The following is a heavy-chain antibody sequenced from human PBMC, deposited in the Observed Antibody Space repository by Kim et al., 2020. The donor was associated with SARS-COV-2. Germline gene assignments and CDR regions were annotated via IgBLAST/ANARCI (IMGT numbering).Heavy chain of an antibody. Sequence: GESLKISCKGSGYSFTSYWIGWVRQMPGKGLEWMGIIYPGDSDTRYSPSFQGQVTISADKSISTAYLQWSSLKASDTAMYYCAKSHQFHEMVRGVRMLGSPFDYWGQGTLVTVSS. V-gene: IGHV5-51*01. CDR2: IYPGDSDT. CDR1: GYSFTSYW. J-gene: IGHJ4*02. D-gene: IGHD3-10*01. CDR3: AKSHQFHEMVRGVRMLGSPFDY.